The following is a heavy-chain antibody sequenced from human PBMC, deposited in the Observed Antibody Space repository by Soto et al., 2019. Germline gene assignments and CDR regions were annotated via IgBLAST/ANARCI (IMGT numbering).Heavy chain of an antibody. Sequence: SETLSLTCTVSGGTISTYYWSWIRKSPEKGLEWIGYIYYSGSSNYNPSLKSRLTISIDTSKNQFSLRLASVTAADTAVYYCARTLPNRQLFDSWSQGTLVTVSS. V-gene: IGHV4-59*01. CDR2: IYYSGSS. D-gene: IGHD1-1*01. J-gene: IGHJ4*02. CDR3: ARTLPNRQLFDS. CDR1: GGTISTYY.